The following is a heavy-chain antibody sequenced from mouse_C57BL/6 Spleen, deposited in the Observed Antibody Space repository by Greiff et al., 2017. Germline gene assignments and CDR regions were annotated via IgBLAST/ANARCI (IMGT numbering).Heavy chain of an antibody. Sequence: VQLKQSGAELVRPGASVKLSCTASGFNIKDDYMHWVKQRPEQGLEWIGWIDPENGATEYASKFQGKATITADTSSNTAYLQLSSLTSEGTAVYYCTTGYFAYWGQGTLVTVSA. CDR2: IDPENGAT. V-gene: IGHV14-4*01. D-gene: IGHD1-2*01. CDR3: TTGYFAY. J-gene: IGHJ3*01. CDR1: GFNIKDDY.